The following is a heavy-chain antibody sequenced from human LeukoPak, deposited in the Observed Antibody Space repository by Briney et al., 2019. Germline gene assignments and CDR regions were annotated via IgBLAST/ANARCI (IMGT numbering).Heavy chain of an antibody. J-gene: IGHJ3*02. CDR2: ISAYNGNT. Sequence: ASVKVSCKASGYTFTSYGISWVRQAPGQGLGWMGWISAYNGNTNYAQMLQGRVTMTTDTSTSTAYMELRSLRSDDTAVYYCARDVPRAPEAFYIWGQRTMVTVSS. V-gene: IGHV1-18*01. CDR3: ARDVPRAPEAFYI. CDR1: GYTFTSYG.